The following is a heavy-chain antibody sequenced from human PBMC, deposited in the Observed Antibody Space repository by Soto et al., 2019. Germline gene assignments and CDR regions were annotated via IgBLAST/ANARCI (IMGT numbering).Heavy chain of an antibody. CDR3: AKVSNKWAVAQRGYFDY. Sequence: EVQVLDSGGGLVQPGGSQRLSCEASGFTFSNYAMSWVRQAPGKGLEWVSTISATGSTLYADSVKGRFTISRDNSKNTVYLQMNFLRAEDPAVYYCAKVSNKWAVAQRGYFDYWGQGTLVTVSS. CDR2: ISATGST. CDR1: GFTFSNYA. V-gene: IGHV3-23*01. J-gene: IGHJ4*02. D-gene: IGHD6-19*01.